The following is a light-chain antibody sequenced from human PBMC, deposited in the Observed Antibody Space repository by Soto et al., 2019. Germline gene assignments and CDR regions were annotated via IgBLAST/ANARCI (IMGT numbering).Light chain of an antibody. Sequence: DIQMTQSPSSLSASIGDRVTITCRASQGINKYLAWFQQKPGKPPKPLIYDASRLQPGVPSKFTGGGSGTDFTLTISSLQPEDFATYYCQQYRSYPLTFGGGTKVEIK. CDR1: QGINKY. V-gene: IGKV1-16*02. CDR2: DAS. J-gene: IGKJ4*01. CDR3: QQYRSYPLT.